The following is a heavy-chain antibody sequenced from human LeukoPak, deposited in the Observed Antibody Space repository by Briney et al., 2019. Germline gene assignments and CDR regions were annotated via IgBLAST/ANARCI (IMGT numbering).Heavy chain of an antibody. V-gene: IGHV1-18*01. CDR2: ISAYNGNT. CDR3: ARVTTWLLNGPRQSSFDP. CDR1: GYTFTSYG. J-gene: IGHJ5*02. Sequence: ASVKVSCKASGYTFTSYGISWVRQAPGQGLEWMGWISAYNGNTNYAQKLQGRVTMTTATSTSTAYMELRSLRSYETSVYYCARVTTWLLNGPRQSSFDPWGQGTLVTVSS. D-gene: IGHD3-22*01.